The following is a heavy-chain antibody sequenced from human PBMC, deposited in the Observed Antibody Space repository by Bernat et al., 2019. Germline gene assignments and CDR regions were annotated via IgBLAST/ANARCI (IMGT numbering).Heavy chain of an antibody. CDR3: TRGPYYDSSAAGSWYFDL. J-gene: IGHJ2*01. CDR2: VRSKAYGGKT. Sequence: EVQLVESGGGLVQPGRSLRLSCTASGFTFGDYAMSWFRQAPGKGLEWVGFVRSKAYGGKTEFAASVRRRLTISRDDCKSIAYLQMNSLTTDDTAVYYCTRGPYYDSSAAGSWYFDLWGRGTLVTVS. CDR1: GFTFGDYA. D-gene: IGHD3-22*01. V-gene: IGHV3-49*03.